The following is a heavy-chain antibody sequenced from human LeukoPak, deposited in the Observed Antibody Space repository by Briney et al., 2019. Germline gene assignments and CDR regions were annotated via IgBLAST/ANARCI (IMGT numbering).Heavy chain of an antibody. CDR3: AKLTRGGYEKFDF. CDR1: GYSFNTHW. D-gene: IGHD5-12*01. V-gene: IGHV5-51*01. J-gene: IGHJ4*02. Sequence: GESLRISCKGSGYSFNTHWIAWVRHMPGKGLEWMGIIYPCDSETTYSPSFQGQVTLSADKSISTAYLQWSSLKASDTAMYYCAKLTRGGYEKFDFWGQGTPVTVSS. CDR2: IYPCDSET.